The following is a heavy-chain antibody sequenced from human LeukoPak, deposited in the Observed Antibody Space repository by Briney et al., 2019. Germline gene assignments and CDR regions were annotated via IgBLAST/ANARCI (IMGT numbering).Heavy chain of an antibody. D-gene: IGHD3-16*01. CDR3: TSSWGNNPYYYFDY. Sequence: SVKVSCKASGYTFLNYGISWVRQAPAQGLEYMGWISAYDGDTNYAEKFQGRVTMTTDTSTRTTYMELRSLRSDDTAVYYCTSSWGNNPYYYFDYWGQGTLVTVSS. CDR1: GYTFLNYG. V-gene: IGHV1-18*01. CDR2: ISAYDGDT. J-gene: IGHJ4*02.